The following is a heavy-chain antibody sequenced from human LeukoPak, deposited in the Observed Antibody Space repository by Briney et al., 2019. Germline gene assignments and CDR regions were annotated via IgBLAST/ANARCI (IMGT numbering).Heavy chain of an antibody. D-gene: IGHD5-18*01. Sequence: QSGGSLRLSCAASGFTFSSYSMNWVRQAPGKGLEWVSAISGSGGSTYYADSVKGRFTISRDNSKNTLYLQMNSLRAEDTAVYYCAKRKGGYSYGHLIYYMDVWGKGTTVTISS. CDR1: GFTFSSYS. CDR3: AKRKGGYSYGHLIYYMDV. V-gene: IGHV3-23*01. CDR2: ISGSGGST. J-gene: IGHJ6*03.